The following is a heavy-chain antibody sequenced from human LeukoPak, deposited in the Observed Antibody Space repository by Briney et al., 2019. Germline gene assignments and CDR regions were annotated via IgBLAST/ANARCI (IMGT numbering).Heavy chain of an antibody. Sequence: SVKVSCKASGGTFSSYAISWVRQAPGQGLEWLGGIIPIFGTPNYAQKFQGRVTITPDESTSTAYMELSSLRSEDTAVYYCARAITGTTSYYFDYWGQGTLVTVSS. CDR3: ARAITGTTSYYFDY. CDR1: GGTFSSYA. D-gene: IGHD1-7*01. CDR2: IIPIFGTP. J-gene: IGHJ4*02. V-gene: IGHV1-69*13.